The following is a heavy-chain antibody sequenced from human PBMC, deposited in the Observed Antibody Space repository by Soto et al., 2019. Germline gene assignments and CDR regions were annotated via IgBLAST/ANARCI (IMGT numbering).Heavy chain of an antibody. J-gene: IGHJ6*02. V-gene: IGHV3-21*01. CDR1: GFPFSSFG. CDR2: IRSGSGNI. CDR3: AKDGGANYYYYGMDV. D-gene: IGHD1-26*01. Sequence: GGSLRLSCAASGFPFSSFGLNWVRQAPGKGLEWVSSIRSGSGNIYYADSVKGRFIISRDNAKNTLYLQMNSLRAEDTAVYYCAKDGGANYYYYGMDVWGQGTTVTVSS.